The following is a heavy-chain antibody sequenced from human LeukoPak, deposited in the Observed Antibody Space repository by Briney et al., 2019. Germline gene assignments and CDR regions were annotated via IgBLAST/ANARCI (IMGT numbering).Heavy chain of an antibody. CDR1: GYTFTSYG. D-gene: IGHD3-22*01. J-gene: IGHJ4*02. CDR2: ISAYNGNT. V-gene: IGHV1-18*01. CDR3: ARSDSSGYYWVPFDY. Sequence: ASVKVSCKASGYTFTSYGISWVQQAPGQGLEWMGWISAYNGNTNYAQKLQGRVTMTTDTSTSTAYMELRSLRSDDTAVYYCARSDSSGYYWVPFDYWGQGTLVTVSS.